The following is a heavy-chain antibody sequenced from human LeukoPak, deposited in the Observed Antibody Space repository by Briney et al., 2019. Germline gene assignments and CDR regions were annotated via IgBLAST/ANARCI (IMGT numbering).Heavy chain of an antibody. CDR3: ARANYDILTGATFDY. Sequence: SETLSLTCNVSGGSISSGGYYWSWIRQHPGKGLEWIGYIFYSGSTYYNPSLKSRVTISVDTSKNQFSLKLSSVTAADTAVYYCARANYDILTGATFDYWGQGTLVTVSS. V-gene: IGHV4-31*03. CDR1: GGSISSGGYY. J-gene: IGHJ4*02. CDR2: IFYSGST. D-gene: IGHD3-9*01.